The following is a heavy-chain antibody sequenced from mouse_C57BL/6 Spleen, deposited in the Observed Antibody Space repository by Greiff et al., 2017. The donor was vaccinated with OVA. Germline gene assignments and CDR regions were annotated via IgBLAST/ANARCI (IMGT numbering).Heavy chain of an antibody. Sequence: EVKLLESGGGLVQPGGSLSLSCAASGFTFTDYYMSWVRQPPGKGLEWMGFIRNKANGYTTEYNATVKGRFTISIYNSQSSLYLQMNALKAEDSATYYCAKFYYAMDYWGQGTSVTVSS. V-gene: IGHV7-3*01. CDR1: GFTFTDYY. CDR2: IRNKANGYTT. CDR3: AKFYYAMDY. J-gene: IGHJ4*01.